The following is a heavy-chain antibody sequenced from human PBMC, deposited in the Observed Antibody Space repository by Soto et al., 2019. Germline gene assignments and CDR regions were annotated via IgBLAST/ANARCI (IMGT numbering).Heavy chain of an antibody. CDR3: AKDVTPDSRWDIDY. J-gene: IGHJ4*02. CDR2: IIGAGAP. V-gene: IGHV3-23*01. CDR1: GFTFSIYA. Sequence: EVQLLESGGGLVQPGGSLRLSCAASGFTFSIYAMNWVRQAPGKGLEWVAGIIGAGAPYYADPVKGRFTISRDNSKNTLYLQINSLRDDDTALYVCAKDVTPDSRWDIDYWGQGTLVTVSS. D-gene: IGHD1-26*01.